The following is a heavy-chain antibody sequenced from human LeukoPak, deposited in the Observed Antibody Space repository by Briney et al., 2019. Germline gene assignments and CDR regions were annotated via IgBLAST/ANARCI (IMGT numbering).Heavy chain of an antibody. CDR1: GFTFSSYW. D-gene: IGHD3-10*01. V-gene: IGHV3-7*01. Sequence: TGGSLRLSCTASGFTFSSYWMIWVHQAPGKGLKCVADIKKDGSEKYYVDSVKGRFTISRDNAKNSLSLQMNSLRVEDTAVYYCARDHGSGSYWEGFDPWGQGTLVTVSS. J-gene: IGHJ5*02. CDR2: IKKDGSEK. CDR3: ARDHGSGSYWEGFDP.